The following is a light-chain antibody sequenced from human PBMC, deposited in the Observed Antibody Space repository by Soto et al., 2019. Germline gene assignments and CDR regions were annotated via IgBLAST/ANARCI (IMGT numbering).Light chain of an antibody. CDR3: QSYDSSLSGWV. V-gene: IGLV1-40*01. J-gene: IGLJ3*02. Sequence: QSVLTQPPSVSGAPGQRVTISCTGSSSNIGAGYDVHWYQQLPGTAPKLLIYGNSNRPSGFPDRFSGSKSGTSASLAITGLQAADEADYYCQSYDSSLSGWVFGGGTKLTVL. CDR1: SSNIGAGYD. CDR2: GNS.